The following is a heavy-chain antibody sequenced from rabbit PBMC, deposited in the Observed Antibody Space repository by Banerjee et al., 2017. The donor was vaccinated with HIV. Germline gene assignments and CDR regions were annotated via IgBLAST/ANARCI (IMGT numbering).Heavy chain of an antibody. J-gene: IGHJ4*01. V-gene: IGHV1S36*01. CDR1: GFSLSSYG. CDR3: ASGIWASSSDYPKL. CDR2: ISSGGNT. Sequence: QEQLVESGGGLVQPEGSLTLTCTASGFSLSSYGVSWVRQAPGKGLEWIGIISSGGNTYYASWVNGRFTISKTSSTVDLKMTSLTASDTATYFCASGIWASSSDYPKLWVPGTLVTVS. D-gene: IGHD1-1*01.